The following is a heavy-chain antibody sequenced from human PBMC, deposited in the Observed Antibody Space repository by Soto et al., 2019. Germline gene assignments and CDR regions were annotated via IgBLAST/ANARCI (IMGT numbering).Heavy chain of an antibody. V-gene: IGHV1-69*13. CDR1: GGTFSSYA. Sequence: SVKVSCKASGGTFSSYAISWVRQAHGQGLEWMGGIIPIFGTANYAQKFQGRVTITADESTSTAYMELSSLRAEDTAVYYCARDLLDIVVVVAATPADYYYGMDVWGQGTTVTVSS. J-gene: IGHJ6*02. CDR3: ARDLLDIVVVVAATPADYYYGMDV. CDR2: IIPIFGTA. D-gene: IGHD2-15*01.